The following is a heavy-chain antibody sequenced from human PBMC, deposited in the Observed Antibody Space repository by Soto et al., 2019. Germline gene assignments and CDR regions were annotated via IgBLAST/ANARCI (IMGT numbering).Heavy chain of an antibody. CDR1: GYTFTSYG. J-gene: IGHJ4*02. Sequence: ASVKVSCKASGYTFTSYGISWVRQAPGQGLEWMGWISAYNGNTNYAQKLQGRVTMTTDTSTSTAYMELRSLRSDDTAVYYCARGANYYGSGSYSDLDYWGQGTLVTVSS. CDR3: ARGANYYGSGSYSDLDY. CDR2: ISAYNGNT. D-gene: IGHD3-10*01. V-gene: IGHV1-18*01.